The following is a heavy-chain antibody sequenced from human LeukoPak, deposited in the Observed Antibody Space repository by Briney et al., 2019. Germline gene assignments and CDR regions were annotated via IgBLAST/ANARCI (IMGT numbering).Heavy chain of an antibody. Sequence: GGSLRLSCAASGFTFSSFTMNWVRQAPGKGLEWVSSISSSSRYIYYGDSVMGRFTIPRDNAKNPLYLQMNSLRAEDTAVYYCARGGSDPVSGRYYGGGAFDIWGQGTMVTVSS. V-gene: IGHV3-21*01. CDR2: ISSSSRYI. D-gene: IGHD1-26*01. CDR1: GFTFSSFT. CDR3: ARGGSDPVSGRYYGGGAFDI. J-gene: IGHJ3*02.